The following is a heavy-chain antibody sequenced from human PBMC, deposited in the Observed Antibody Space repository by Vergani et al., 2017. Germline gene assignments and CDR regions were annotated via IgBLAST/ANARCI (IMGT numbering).Heavy chain of an antibody. CDR2: VSPYKGNT. Sequence: QSQLLQSGDEVKKPGASVKVSCKTSGYSFINYGISWVRQAPGQGLEWLGWVSPYKGNTNYGQKIQGRVTMTTDTSTSTAYMQLRSLTFDDTAVYYCARERFIYYIRKTYRPPSYYGMGVWGQGTKVTVAS. D-gene: IGHD3-10*02. J-gene: IGHJ6*02. V-gene: IGHV1-18*01. CDR1: GYSFINYG. CDR3: ARERFIYYIRKTYRPPSYYGMGV.